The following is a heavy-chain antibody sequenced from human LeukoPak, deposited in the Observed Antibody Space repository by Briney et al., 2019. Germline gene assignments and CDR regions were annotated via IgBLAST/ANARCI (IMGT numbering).Heavy chain of an antibody. V-gene: IGHV3-15*01. Sequence: GGSLRLSCEASGFPFSSYAMTWVRQAPGKGLEWVGRIKSKIVGGTVDYAAPVKGRFIISRDDSEDTLYLQMDSLKTEDTAVYYCATERDYGGKSLVGSWGQGALVTVSS. CDR2: IKSKIVGGTV. CDR3: ATERDYGGKSLVGS. CDR1: GFPFSSYA. D-gene: IGHD4-23*01. J-gene: IGHJ5*02.